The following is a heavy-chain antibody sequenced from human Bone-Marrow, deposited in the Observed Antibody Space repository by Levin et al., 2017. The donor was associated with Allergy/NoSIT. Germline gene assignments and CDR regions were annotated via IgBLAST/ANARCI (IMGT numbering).Heavy chain of an antibody. V-gene: IGHV1-3*01. Sequence: GESLKISCKASGYTLTYYPIHWVRQAPGQRLEWMGWITPANDYTRYSQRFQGRVTITRDTSASTAYMELSSLTSEDTAIYYCARSVSGSYAGAFDIWGQGTMVTVSS. CDR3: ARSVSGSYAGAFDI. J-gene: IGHJ3*02. CDR2: ITPANDYT. CDR1: GYTLTYYP. D-gene: IGHD1-26*01.